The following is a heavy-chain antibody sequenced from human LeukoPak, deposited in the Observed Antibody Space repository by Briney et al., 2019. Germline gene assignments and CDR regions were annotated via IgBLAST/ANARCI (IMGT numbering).Heavy chain of an antibody. CDR1: GVTFSSYS. D-gene: IGHD2-21*02. CDR2: ISSSSSYI. Sequence: GGSLRLSCAASGVTFSSYSMNWVRQAPGKGLEWVSSISSSSSYIYYADSVKGRFTISRDNAKNSLYLQMNSLRAEDTAVYYCARDTDPYCGGDCDRDYWGQGTLVTVSS. V-gene: IGHV3-21*01. CDR3: ARDTDPYCGGDCDRDY. J-gene: IGHJ4*02.